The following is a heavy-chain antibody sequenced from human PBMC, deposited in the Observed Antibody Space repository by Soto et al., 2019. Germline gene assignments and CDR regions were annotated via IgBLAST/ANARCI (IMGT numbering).Heavy chain of an antibody. V-gene: IGHV3-74*01. CDR3: VRHFDK. J-gene: IGHJ4*02. CDR1: GFTFSTYR. CDR2: ITSDGSGT. Sequence: GGSLRLSCAASGFTFSTYRMHWVRRPPGKGLVWVARITSDGSGTTYADSVKGRFTISRDNAKNTLYLQMNSLRADDTAVYYCVRHFDKWGQGTLVTVSS.